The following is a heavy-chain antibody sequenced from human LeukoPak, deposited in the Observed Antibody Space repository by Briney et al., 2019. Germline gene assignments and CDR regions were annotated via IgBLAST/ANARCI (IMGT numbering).Heavy chain of an antibody. D-gene: IGHD3-10*01. CDR3: AKENYDYGSGSPFDY. CDR2: INQDESEK. CDR1: GFTFSSSW. V-gene: IGHV3-7*03. Sequence: GGSLRLSCAASGFTFSSSWMSWVRQATGKGMEWVANINQDESEKYYVDSVKGRFTISRDNAKNSLYLQMNSLRAEDTAVYYCAKENYDYGSGSPFDYWGQGTLVTVSS. J-gene: IGHJ4*02.